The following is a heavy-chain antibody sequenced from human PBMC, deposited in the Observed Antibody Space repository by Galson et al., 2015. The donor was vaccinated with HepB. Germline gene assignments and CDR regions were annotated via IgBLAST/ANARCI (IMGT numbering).Heavy chain of an antibody. Sequence: ETLSLTCTVSGGSISSYYWSWIRQPPGKGLEWIGYIYYSGSTNYNPSLKSRVTISVDTSKNQFSLKLSSVTAADTAVYYCARPQSSSWAVDIWGQGTMVTVSS. V-gene: IGHV4-59*08. J-gene: IGHJ3*02. D-gene: IGHD6-13*01. CDR1: GGSISSYY. CDR3: ARPQSSSWAVDI. CDR2: IYYSGST.